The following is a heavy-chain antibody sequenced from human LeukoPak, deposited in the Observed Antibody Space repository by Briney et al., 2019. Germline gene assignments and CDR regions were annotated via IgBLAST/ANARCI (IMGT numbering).Heavy chain of an antibody. J-gene: IGHJ4*02. Sequence: GGSLRLSCAASGFTFSSYSMMWVRQAPGKGLEWVSYISSSSTTIHYADSVKGRFTISRDNAKNSVYLQMNSLRAEDTAVYYCARGTVDWPGFDYWGQGSLVTVSS. CDR2: ISSSSTTI. V-gene: IGHV3-48*01. D-gene: IGHD3-9*01. CDR1: GFTFSSYS. CDR3: ARGTVDWPGFDY.